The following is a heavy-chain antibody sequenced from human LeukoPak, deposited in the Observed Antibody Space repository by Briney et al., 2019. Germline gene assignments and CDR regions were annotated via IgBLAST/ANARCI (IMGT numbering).Heavy chain of an antibody. J-gene: IGHJ3*02. D-gene: IGHD4-11*01. CDR1: GFTFW. V-gene: IGHV3-7*01. Sequence: GGSLRLSCAASGFTFWMSWVRQAPGKGLEWVANINQDGSEKYYVDSVKGRFTISRDNSKNTLYLQMNSLRAEDTAVYYCARELQGAFDIWGQGTMVTVSS. CDR3: ARELQGAFDI. CDR2: INQDGSEK.